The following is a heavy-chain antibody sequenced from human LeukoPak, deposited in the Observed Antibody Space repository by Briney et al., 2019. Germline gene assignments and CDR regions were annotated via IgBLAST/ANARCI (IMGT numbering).Heavy chain of an antibody. CDR3: ARPSITISYYYGMDV. J-gene: IGHJ6*02. V-gene: IGHV1-69*04. CDR1: GGTFSSYA. D-gene: IGHD3-3*01. CDR2: IIPILGIA. Sequence: SVKVSCTASGGTFSSYAISWVRQAPGQGLEWVGRIIPILGIANYAQKFQGRVTITADKSTSTAYMELSSLRSEDTAVYYCARPSITISYYYGMDVWGQGTTVTVSS.